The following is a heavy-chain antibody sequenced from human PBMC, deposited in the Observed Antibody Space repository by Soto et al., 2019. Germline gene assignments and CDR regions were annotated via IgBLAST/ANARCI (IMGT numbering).Heavy chain of an antibody. CDR3: AKYRLSGRILGGWFDP. J-gene: IGHJ5*02. CDR1: GFTFSSYA. CDR2: ISGSGGST. V-gene: IGHV3-23*01. D-gene: IGHD1-26*01. Sequence: EVQLLESGGGLVQPGGSLRLSCAASGFTFSSYAMSWVRQAPGKGLEWVSAISGSGGSTYYADSVKGRFTISRDNSKNTLYLQMKSLRAEDTAVYYCAKYRLSGRILGGWFDPWCQGTLVTVSS.